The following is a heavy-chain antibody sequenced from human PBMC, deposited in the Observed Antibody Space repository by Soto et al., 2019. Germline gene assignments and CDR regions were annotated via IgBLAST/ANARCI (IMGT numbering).Heavy chain of an antibody. D-gene: IGHD7-27*01. J-gene: IGHJ2*01. CDR3: ARDPGADWGEYFDL. Sequence: GGSRRLSCAASGFTFISYWMSWVRQAPGKGREWVASIKQDGSEKYYGDSGKGRFNISRDNAKNSLYRQMNSLRAEDTAVYYCARDPGADWGEYFDLWGRGTLVTVSS. V-gene: IGHV3-7*03. CDR1: GFTFISYW. CDR2: IKQDGSEK.